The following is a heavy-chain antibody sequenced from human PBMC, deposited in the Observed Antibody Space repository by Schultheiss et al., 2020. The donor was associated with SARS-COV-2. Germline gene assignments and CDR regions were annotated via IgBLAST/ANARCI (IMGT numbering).Heavy chain of an antibody. CDR2: ISWNSGSI. J-gene: IGHJ6*02. D-gene: IGHD1-26*01. CDR3: AKALRIGTYYYYGMDV. V-gene: IGHV3-9*01. CDR1: GFTFDDYA. Sequence: SLKISCAASGFTFDDYAMHWVRQAPGKGLEWVSGISWNSGSIGYADSVKGRFTISRDNAKNSLYLQMNSLRAEDTALYYCAKALRIGTYYYYGMDVWGQGTTVTVSS.